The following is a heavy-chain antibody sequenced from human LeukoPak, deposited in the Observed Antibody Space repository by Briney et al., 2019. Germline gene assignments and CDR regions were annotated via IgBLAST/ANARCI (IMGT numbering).Heavy chain of an antibody. CDR3: ASTYDSSARWEVFFDY. CDR2: IKQDGSEK. V-gene: IGHV3-7*01. J-gene: IGHJ4*02. CDR1: GFTFSSYW. D-gene: IGHD3-22*01. Sequence: GGSLRLSCAASGFTFSSYWMSWVRQAPGKGLEWVANIKQDGSEKYYVDSVKGRFTISRDNAKNSLYLQMNSLRAEDTAVYYCASTYDSSARWEVFFDYWGQGTLVTVSS.